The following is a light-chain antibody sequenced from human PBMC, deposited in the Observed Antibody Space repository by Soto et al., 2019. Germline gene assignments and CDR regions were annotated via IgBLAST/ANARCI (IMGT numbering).Light chain of an antibody. Sequence: QAVVTQPPSVSGAPGQRVTISCTGSSSNIGAGYDVHWYQQLPGTAPKLLIYGNSNRPSEVPDRFSGSKSGTSASLAITGLQAEDEADYYCQSYDSSLSVVVFGGGTQLTVL. V-gene: IGLV1-40*01. CDR2: GNS. CDR1: SSNIGAGYD. CDR3: QSYDSSLSVVV. J-gene: IGLJ2*01.